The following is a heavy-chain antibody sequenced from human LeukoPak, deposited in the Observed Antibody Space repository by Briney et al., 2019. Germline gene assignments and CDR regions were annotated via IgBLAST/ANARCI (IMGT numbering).Heavy chain of an antibody. CDR2: ISYDGSNK. Sequence: GGSLRLSCAASGFTFSNFGMHWVRQAPGKGLEWVAVISYDGSNKYYADSVKGRFTISRDNSKNTLYLQMNSLRAEDTAAYYCARGGRQKGPYLDVWGKGTTVTVSS. CDR3: ARGGRQKGPYLDV. V-gene: IGHV3-30*03. J-gene: IGHJ6*03. CDR1: GFTFSNFG.